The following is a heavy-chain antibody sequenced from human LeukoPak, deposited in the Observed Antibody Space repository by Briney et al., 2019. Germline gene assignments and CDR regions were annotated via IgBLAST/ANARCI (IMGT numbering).Heavy chain of an antibody. CDR3: ARGNWNDPLRN. Sequence: ASVKVSCKASGYTFTTYGIHWVRQAPGRGFEWLGWISAYNGTTNYGQRLQGRVMMTKDTSMTTVYMEVRSLRSADTAVYYCARGNWNDPLRNWGQGTLVTVSS. D-gene: IGHD1-20*01. V-gene: IGHV1-18*01. CDR1: GYTFTTYG. CDR2: ISAYNGTT. J-gene: IGHJ4*02.